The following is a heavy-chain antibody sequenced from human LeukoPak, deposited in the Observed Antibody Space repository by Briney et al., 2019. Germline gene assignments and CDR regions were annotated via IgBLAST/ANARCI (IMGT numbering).Heavy chain of an antibody. CDR2: IYYSGST. J-gene: IGHJ4*02. Sequence: SETLSLTCTVSGGSISSYYWSWIRQPPGKGLEWIGYIYYSGSTNYNPSLKSRVTISVDTSKNQFSLKLSSVTAADTAVSYCARGISLGIAAAGYRHWGQGTLVTVSS. CDR1: GGSISSYY. D-gene: IGHD6-13*01. V-gene: IGHV4-59*01. CDR3: ARGISLGIAAAGYRH.